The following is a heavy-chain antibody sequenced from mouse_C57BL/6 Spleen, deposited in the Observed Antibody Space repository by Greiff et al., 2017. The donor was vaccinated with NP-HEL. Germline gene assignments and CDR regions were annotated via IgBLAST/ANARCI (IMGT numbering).Heavy chain of an antibody. J-gene: IGHJ3*01. CDR2: INPSNGGT. Sequence: QVQLKQPGTELVKPGASVKLSCKASGYTFTSYWMPWVKQRPGQGLEWIGNINPSNGGTNYNEKFKSKATLTVDKSSSTSYMQLSSLTSEDSAVYYCASSMLLRLWFSYWGQGTLVTVSA. V-gene: IGHV1-53*01. CDR3: ASSMLLRLWFSY. CDR1: GYTFTSYW. D-gene: IGHD2-4*01.